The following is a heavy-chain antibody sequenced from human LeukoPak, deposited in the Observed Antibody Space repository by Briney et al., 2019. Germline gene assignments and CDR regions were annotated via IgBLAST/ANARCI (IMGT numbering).Heavy chain of an antibody. CDR2: IYDTVGI. CDR3: VTIKRGNIFGYFDF. CDR1: GGSFSSHH. V-gene: IGHV4-59*11. Sequence: SETLSLTCTVSGGSFSSHHWGWIRQSPGRELEWIGYIYDTVGIKDNPSLKSRISLSADTSKNQLSLSLRSATAADTAVYYCVTIKRGNIFGYFDFWGQGILVTVAS. D-gene: IGHD5-18*01. J-gene: IGHJ4*02.